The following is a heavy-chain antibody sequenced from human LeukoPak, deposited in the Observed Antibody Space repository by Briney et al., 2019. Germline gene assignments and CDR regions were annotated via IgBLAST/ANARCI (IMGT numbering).Heavy chain of an antibody. CDR2: INSDESDI. V-gene: IGHV3-74*01. J-gene: IGHJ4*02. D-gene: IGHD1-20*01. CDR1: GFTFSNYW. Sequence: GGSLRLSCVASGFTFSNYWMHWVRQAPGKGLIWVSRINSDESDITYADSVKGRFTISRDNAKNTLYLQMNSLRAEDTAVYYCLRDLNWSLDQWGQGTLVTVSS. CDR3: LRDLNWSLDQ.